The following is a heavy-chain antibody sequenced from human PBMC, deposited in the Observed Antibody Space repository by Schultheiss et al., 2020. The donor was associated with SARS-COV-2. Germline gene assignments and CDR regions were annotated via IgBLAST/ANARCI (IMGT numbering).Heavy chain of an antibody. CDR3: AKNRDGANWDAFDI. D-gene: IGHD4/OR15-4a*01. Sequence: GESLKISCAASGFTFSNAWMSWVRQAPGKGLEWVGRIKSKTDGGTTDYAAPVKGRFTISRDDSKNTLYLQMNSLKTEDTAVYYCAKNRDGANWDAFDIWGQGTMVTVSS. CDR2: IKSKTDGGTT. CDR1: GFTFSNAW. V-gene: IGHV3-15*01. J-gene: IGHJ3*02.